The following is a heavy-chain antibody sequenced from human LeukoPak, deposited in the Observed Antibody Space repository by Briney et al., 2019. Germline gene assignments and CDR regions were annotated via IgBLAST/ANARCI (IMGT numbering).Heavy chain of an antibody. J-gene: IGHJ4*02. D-gene: IGHD3-22*01. CDR3: TREGGDVYYYDSSGYYPD. V-gene: IGHV3-49*04. Sequence: GGSLRLSCTASGFTFGDYAMGWVRQAPGKGLEWVGFIRSKAYGGTTEYAASVKGRFTISRDDSKSIAYLQMNSLKTEDTAVYYCTREGGDVYYYDSSGYYPDWGQGTLVTVSS. CDR2: IRSKAYGGTT. CDR1: GFTFGDYA.